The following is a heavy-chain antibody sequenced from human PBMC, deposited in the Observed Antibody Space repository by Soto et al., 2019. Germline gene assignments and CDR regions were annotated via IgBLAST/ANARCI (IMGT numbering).Heavy chain of an antibody. V-gene: IGHV3-15*07. CDR2: IKSTTDGGTT. Sequence: EVQLVESGGGLVKPGGSLRLSCAVSGFTVTNVWMNWVRQAPGKGLEWVGRIKSTTDGGTTDYAAPVKGRFSISRNDSRNTLFLQMKSLKSEDTAVYYGSHGYAQYFESWGQGTLVTGSS. CDR3: SHGYAQYFES. CDR1: GFTVTNVW. J-gene: IGHJ4*02. D-gene: IGHD5-18*01.